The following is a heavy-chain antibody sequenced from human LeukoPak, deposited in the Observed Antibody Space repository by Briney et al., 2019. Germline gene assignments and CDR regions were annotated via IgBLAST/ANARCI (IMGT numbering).Heavy chain of an antibody. CDR3: AREDPQTTVPEGMDV. Sequence: PSETLSLTCTVSGGSISYYYWSWIRQSPGKGLEWIGYIYYSGTTNYNPSLKSRVTISVDTSKNQFSLQLRSVTAADTAVYYCAREDPQTTVPEGMDVWGQGATVTVSS. V-gene: IGHV4-59*01. CDR1: GGSISYYY. CDR2: IYYSGTT. D-gene: IGHD4-17*01. J-gene: IGHJ6*02.